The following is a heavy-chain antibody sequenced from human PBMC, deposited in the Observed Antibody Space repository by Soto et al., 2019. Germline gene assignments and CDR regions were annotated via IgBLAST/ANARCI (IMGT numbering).Heavy chain of an antibody. CDR2: IYYSGST. Sequence: PSETLSLTCAVSGGSISSGGYYWGWIRQPPGKGLEWIGSIYYSGSTYYNPSLKSRVTISVDTSKNQFSLKLSSVTAADTAVYYCARKYYYDSSGYSPNPYFEYWGQGTLVTVSS. D-gene: IGHD3-22*01. CDR1: GGSISSGGYY. J-gene: IGHJ4*02. CDR3: ARKYYYDSSGYSPNPYFEY. V-gene: IGHV4-39*01.